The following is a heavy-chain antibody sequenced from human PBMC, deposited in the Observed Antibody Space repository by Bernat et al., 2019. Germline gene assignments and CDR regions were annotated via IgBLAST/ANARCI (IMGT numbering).Heavy chain of an antibody. V-gene: IGHV3-30*18. CDR2: MSYDGSTQ. CDR1: GFTFSYYG. CDR3: AKDRRIAASLDY. J-gene: IGHJ4*02. Sequence: QVHLVESGGGVVQPGGSLRLSCVASGFTFSYYGMHWVRQAPGKGLEWVAIMSYDGSTQYYADSVKGRFTISRDNSKNTLYLQMNSLRADDTAVYYCAKDRRIAASLDYWGQGTLVTVSS. D-gene: IGHD6-25*01.